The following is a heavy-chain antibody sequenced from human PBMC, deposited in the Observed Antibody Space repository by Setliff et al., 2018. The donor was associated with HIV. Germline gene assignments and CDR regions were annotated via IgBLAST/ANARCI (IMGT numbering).Heavy chain of an antibody. CDR1: GSSFSSGIYY. CDR2: ISYSGST. Sequence: TLSLTCNVSGSSFSSGIYYWTWIRQQPGKGLEWIGYISYSGSTYYNPSLKSRLTMSIDTSKNHFSLNLNSVTAADTAVYYCARGTTSITFDYWSQGTLVTVSS. V-gene: IGHV4-31*03. CDR3: ARGTTSITFDY. J-gene: IGHJ4*02. D-gene: IGHD1-1*01.